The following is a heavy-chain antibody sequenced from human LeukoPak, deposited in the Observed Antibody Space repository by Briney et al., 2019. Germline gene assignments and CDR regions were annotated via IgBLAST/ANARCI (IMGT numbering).Heavy chain of an antibody. CDR1: GYTFIGYY. D-gene: IGHD6-13*01. V-gene: IGHV1-2*02. Sequence: GASVKVSFNGSGYTFIGYYMHWVRQAPGQGLDWMGWINPNSGVTNYPQKFQGRVTMTWDTSTGTGYMELTRLTSDDTAVYYCARGPAAGIGAYWGQGTLVTVSS. CDR2: INPNSGVT. CDR3: ARGPAAGIGAY. J-gene: IGHJ4*02.